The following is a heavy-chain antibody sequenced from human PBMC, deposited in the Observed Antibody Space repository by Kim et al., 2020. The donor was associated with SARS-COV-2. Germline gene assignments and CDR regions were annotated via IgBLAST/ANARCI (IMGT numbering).Heavy chain of an antibody. CDR1: GYTFTSYY. V-gene: IGHV1-46*01. D-gene: IGHD2-2*02. J-gene: IGHJ1*01. CDR2: INPSGGST. Sequence: ASVKVSCKASGYTFTSYYMHWVRQAPGQGLEWMGIINPSGGSTSYAQKFQGRVTMTRDTSTSTVYMELSSLRSEDTAVYYCARDAGIVVVPAAIDLNGYFQHWGQGTLVTVSS. CDR3: ARDAGIVVVPAAIDLNGYFQH.